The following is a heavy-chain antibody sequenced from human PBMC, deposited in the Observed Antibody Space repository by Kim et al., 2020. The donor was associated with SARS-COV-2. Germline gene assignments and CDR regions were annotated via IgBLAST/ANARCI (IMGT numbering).Heavy chain of an antibody. Sequence: SETLSLTCSVSGDSVSSTTAYWGWIRQPPGKGLEWIGTINYAGNTYLNPSLRSRVTLSGDTSKNEFSLKVTSVTAADTAVYFCARHVDGGNAIDYWGQGTLVTLSS. V-gene: IGHV4-39*01. CDR3: ARHVDGGNAIDY. CDR1: GDSVSSTTAY. CDR2: INYAGNT. D-gene: IGHD4-17*01. J-gene: IGHJ4*02.